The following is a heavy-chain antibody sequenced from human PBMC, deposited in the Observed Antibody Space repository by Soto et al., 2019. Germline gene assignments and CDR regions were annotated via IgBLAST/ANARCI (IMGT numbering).Heavy chain of an antibody. CDR3: ARNDIVVVVAASTGYYYGMDV. CDR1: GFTFSSYG. V-gene: IGHV3-33*01. D-gene: IGHD2-15*01. CDR2: IWYDGSNK. J-gene: IGHJ6*02. Sequence: QVQLVESGGGVVQPGRSLRLSCAASGFTFSSYGMHWVRQAPGKGLEWVAVIWYDGSNKYYADSVKGRFTISRDNSKNTLYLQMNSLRAEDTAVYYCARNDIVVVVAASTGYYYGMDVWGQGTTVTVSS.